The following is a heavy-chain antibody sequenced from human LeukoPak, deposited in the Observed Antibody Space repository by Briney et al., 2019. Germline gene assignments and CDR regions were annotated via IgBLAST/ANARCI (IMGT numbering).Heavy chain of an antibody. V-gene: IGHV3-21*01. CDR3: ARSDYGDYEGCLDY. CDR2: ISSSSSYI. CDR1: GFTFSSYS. J-gene: IGHJ4*02. D-gene: IGHD4-17*01. Sequence: EPGGSLRLSCAASGFTFSSYSMNWVRQAPGKGLEWVSSISSSSSYIYYADSVKGRFTISRDNAKNSLYLQMNSLRAEDTAVYYCARSDYGDYEGCLDYWGQGTLVTVSS.